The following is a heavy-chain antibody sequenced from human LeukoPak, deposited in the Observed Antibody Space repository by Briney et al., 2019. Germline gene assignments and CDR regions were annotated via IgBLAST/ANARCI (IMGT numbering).Heavy chain of an antibody. CDR3: AKGREMATIPRFDP. CDR2: ISGSGGST. Sequence: GGSLRLSCVASGFTFSSYAMSWVRQAPGKGLEWVSAISGSGGSTYYADSVKGRFTISRDNSKNTLYLQMNSLRAEDTAVYYCAKGREMATIPRFDPWGQGTLVTVSS. V-gene: IGHV3-23*01. CDR1: GFTFSSYA. J-gene: IGHJ5*02. D-gene: IGHD5-24*01.